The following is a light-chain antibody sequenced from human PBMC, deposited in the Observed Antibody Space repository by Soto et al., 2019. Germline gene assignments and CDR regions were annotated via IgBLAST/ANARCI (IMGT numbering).Light chain of an antibody. CDR3: GTWDSSLSVHV. CDR1: SSNIGNNY. V-gene: IGLV1-51*01. J-gene: IGLJ1*01. Sequence: SALTQPPSVSAAPGQKVTISCSGSSSNIGNNYVSWYQQVPGTAPKLLFYDNNKRPSGNPDRFSGSTSCTSATRGIIRLQTGDEAYYYCGTWDSSLSVHVFGTGTKVTVL. CDR2: DNN.